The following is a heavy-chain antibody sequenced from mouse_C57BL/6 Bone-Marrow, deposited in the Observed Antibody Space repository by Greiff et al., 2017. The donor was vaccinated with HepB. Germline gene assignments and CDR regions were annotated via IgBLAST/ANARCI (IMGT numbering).Heavy chain of an antibody. CDR1: GYTFTDYE. CDR2: IDPETGGT. CDR3: TRRDGRYFDY. Sequence: VQLVESGAELVRPGASVTLSCKASGYTFTDYEMHWVKQTPVHGLEWIGAIDPETGGTAYNQKFKGKAILTADKSSSTAYMELRSLTSEDSAVYYCTRRDGRYFDYWGQGTTLTVSS. D-gene: IGHD1-1*02. J-gene: IGHJ2*01. V-gene: IGHV1-15*01.